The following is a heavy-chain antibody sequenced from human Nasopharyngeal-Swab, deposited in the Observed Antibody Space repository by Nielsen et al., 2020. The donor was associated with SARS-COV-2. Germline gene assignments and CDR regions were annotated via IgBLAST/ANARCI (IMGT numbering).Heavy chain of an antibody. CDR3: ARVTDDFWSGYYPYYFDY. D-gene: IGHD3-3*01. CDR2: IYYSGST. Sequence: SETLSLTCTVSGGSISSYYWSWIRQPPGQGLEWIGYIYYSGSTNYNPSLKSRVTISVDTSKNQFSLKLSSVTAADTAVYYCARVTDDFWSGYYPYYFDYWGQGTLVTVSS. V-gene: IGHV4-59*01. CDR1: GGSISSYY. J-gene: IGHJ4*02.